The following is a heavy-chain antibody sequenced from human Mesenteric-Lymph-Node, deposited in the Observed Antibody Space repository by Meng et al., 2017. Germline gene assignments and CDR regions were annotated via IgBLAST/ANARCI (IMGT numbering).Heavy chain of an antibody. D-gene: IGHD3-10*01. V-gene: IGHV3-53*01. J-gene: IGHJ4*02. CDR2: IYSGGST. Sequence: EVPLVGAGGGRSPQGRVLRCACDGCVLTGCCISWSGVRTAQGKGLEWVSVIYSGGSTYYADSVKGRFTIARDNSKNTLYLQMNSVRAKDTAVYYCASTERPGALVDYWGQGTLVTVSS. CDR3: ASTERPGALVDY. CDR1: VLTGCCIS.